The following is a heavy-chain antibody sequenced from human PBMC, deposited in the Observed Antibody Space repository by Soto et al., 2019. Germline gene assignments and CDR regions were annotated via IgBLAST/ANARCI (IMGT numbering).Heavy chain of an antibody. CDR3: AASNYYGSGSYRYYYYGMDV. CDR1: GGSISSYY. V-gene: IGHV4-59*01. J-gene: IGHJ6*02. D-gene: IGHD3-10*01. CDR2: IYYSGST. Sequence: SETLSLTCTVSGGSISSYYWSWIRQPPGKGLEWIGCIYYSGSTNYNPSLKSRVTISVDTSKNQFSLKLSSVTAADTAVYYCAASNYYGSGSYRYYYYGMDVWGQGTTVTVSS.